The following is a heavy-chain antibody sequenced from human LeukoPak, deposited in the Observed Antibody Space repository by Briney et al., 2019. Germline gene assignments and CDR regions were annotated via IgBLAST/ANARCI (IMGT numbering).Heavy chain of an antibody. CDR2: TYYSGST. CDR3: ARGGYSYGSLVVFDY. J-gene: IGHJ4*02. V-gene: IGHV4-59*01. Sequence: SETLSLTYTVSGGSISSYYWSWIRQPPGKGLEWIGYTYYSGSTTYNPSLTSRVTISVDTSKNQFSLRLSSVTAADTAVYYCARGGYSYGSLVVFDYWGQGTLVTVSS. D-gene: IGHD5-18*01. CDR1: GGSISSYY.